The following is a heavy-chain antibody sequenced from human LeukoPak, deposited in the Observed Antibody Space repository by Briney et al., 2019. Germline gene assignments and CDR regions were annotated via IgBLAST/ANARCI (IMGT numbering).Heavy chain of an antibody. Sequence: ASVKVSCKASGYSFTSNGISWVRQAPGRGLEWMGWISGYSGNTNYAQKFQDRVIMTTDTSTDTAYMELRSLRFDDTAVYYCARDYGSGSYRYDYWGQGTLVTVSS. CDR2: ISGYSGNT. V-gene: IGHV1-18*04. J-gene: IGHJ4*02. CDR1: GYSFTSNG. D-gene: IGHD3-10*01. CDR3: ARDYGSGSYRYDY.